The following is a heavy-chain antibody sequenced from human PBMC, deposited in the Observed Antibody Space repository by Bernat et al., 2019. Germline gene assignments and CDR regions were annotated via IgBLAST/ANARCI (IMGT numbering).Heavy chain of an antibody. J-gene: IGHJ4*02. CDR2: T. D-gene: IGHD2-15*01. V-gene: IGHV1-3*01. Sequence: TEYSQKFQDRVTITRDTSASTAYMELISLRSEDTAMYYCVRELVVVVAPFDYWGQGTLVTVSS. CDR3: VRELVVVVAPFDY.